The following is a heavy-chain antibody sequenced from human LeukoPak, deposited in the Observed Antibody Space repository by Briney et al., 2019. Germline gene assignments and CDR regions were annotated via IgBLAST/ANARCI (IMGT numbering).Heavy chain of an antibody. J-gene: IGHJ4*02. V-gene: IGHV3-23*01. Sequence: GGTLRLSCAASGFTFSSYGMSWVRQAPGKGLEWVSAISGSGGSTYYADSVKGRFTISRDNSKNTLYLQMNSLRAEDTAVYYCAKITPGIAVAGSEGLLDWGQGTLVTVSS. D-gene: IGHD6-19*01. CDR1: GFTFSSYG. CDR2: ISGSGGST. CDR3: AKITPGIAVAGSEGLLD.